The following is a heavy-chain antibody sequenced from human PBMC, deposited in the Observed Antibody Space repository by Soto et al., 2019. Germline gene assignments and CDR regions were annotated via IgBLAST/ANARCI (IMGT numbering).Heavy chain of an antibody. Sequence: GGSLRLSCAASGFTFSSYAMHWVRQAPGKGLEWVAVISYDGSNKYYADSVKGRFTISRDNTKNTLYLQMNSLRAEDTAVYYCARGGDIVVVPAPYYYYGMDVWGQGTTVTVSS. J-gene: IGHJ6*02. CDR2: ISYDGSNK. CDR3: ARGGDIVVVPAPYYYYGMDV. D-gene: IGHD2-2*01. V-gene: IGHV3-30-3*01. CDR1: GFTFSSYA.